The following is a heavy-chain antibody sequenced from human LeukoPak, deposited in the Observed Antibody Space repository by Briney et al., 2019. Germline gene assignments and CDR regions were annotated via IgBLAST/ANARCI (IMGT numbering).Heavy chain of an antibody. CDR1: GFTFSSYG. CDR3: AKDHCGSTSCWDSLDY. V-gene: IGHV3-30*02. CDR2: IRYDGSNK. J-gene: IGHJ4*02. D-gene: IGHD2-2*01. Sequence: PGGSLRLSCAASGFTFSSYGMHWVRQAPGKGLEWVAFIRYDGSNKYYADSVKGRFTISRDNSKNTLYLQMNSLRAEDTAVYYCAKDHCGSTSCWDSLDYWGQGTLVTVSS.